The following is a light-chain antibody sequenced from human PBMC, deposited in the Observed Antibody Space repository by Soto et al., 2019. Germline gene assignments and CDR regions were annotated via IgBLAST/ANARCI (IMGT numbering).Light chain of an antibody. J-gene: IGKJ1*01. V-gene: IGKV3-15*01. CDR2: RAS. Sequence: EIVMTQSPATLSVSPGERATLSCRASQSVSSDLAWYQQKSGQAPRLLISRASTRATGIPARFSGSGSGTEFTLTISSLQSEDFAVYYCQQYNDWPQTFGQGTKVEIK. CDR3: QQYNDWPQT. CDR1: QSVSSD.